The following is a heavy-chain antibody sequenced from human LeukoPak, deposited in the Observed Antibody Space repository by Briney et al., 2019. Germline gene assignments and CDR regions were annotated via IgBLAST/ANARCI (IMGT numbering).Heavy chain of an antibody. CDR1: GFTFSDYY. V-gene: IGHV3-11*04. CDR2: ISSSGSTI. J-gene: IGHJ3*02. D-gene: IGHD3-22*01. CDR3: ARDYYYDSSGYYGAFDI. Sequence: GGSLRLSCAASGFTFSDYYMSWIRHAPGKGLEWVSYISSSGSTIYYADSVTGRFTISRDNAKNSLYLQMNSLRAEDTAVYYCARDYYYDSSGYYGAFDIWGQGTMVTVSS.